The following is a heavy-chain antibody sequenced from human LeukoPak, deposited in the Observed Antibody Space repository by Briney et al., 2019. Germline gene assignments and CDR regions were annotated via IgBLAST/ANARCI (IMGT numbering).Heavy chain of an antibody. Sequence: GGSLRLSCAASGFTFSSYWMHWVRQAPGKGLVWISHIHSDGSSTSYADSVKGRFTISRDNAKNTLYLQMNSLRAEDTAVYYCARGGYSSGWYHFDYWGQGTLVTVSS. CDR3: ARGGYSSGWYHFDY. CDR1: GFTFSSYW. V-gene: IGHV3-74*01. D-gene: IGHD6-19*01. CDR2: IHSDGSST. J-gene: IGHJ4*02.